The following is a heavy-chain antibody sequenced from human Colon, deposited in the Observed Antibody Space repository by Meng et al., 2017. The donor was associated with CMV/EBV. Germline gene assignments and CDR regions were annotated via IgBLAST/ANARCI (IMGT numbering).Heavy chain of an antibody. CDR3: AREQRRDDVQWGI. V-gene: IGHV1-69*05. D-gene: IGHD5-24*01. Sequence: SVKVSCKASGGTFSSYAISWVRQAPGQGLEWMGGIIPIFGTANYAQKFQGRVTITTDESTSTAYMELSSLRSEDTAVYYCAREQRRDDVQWGIWGQGALVTVSS. J-gene: IGHJ4*02. CDR2: IIPIFGTA. CDR1: GGTFSSYA.